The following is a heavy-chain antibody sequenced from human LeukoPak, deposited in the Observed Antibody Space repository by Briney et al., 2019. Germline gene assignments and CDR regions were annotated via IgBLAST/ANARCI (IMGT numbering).Heavy chain of an antibody. CDR2: INHSGST. CDR1: GGSFSGYY. CDR3: ARRLYSSGYYYFDY. J-gene: IGHJ4*02. D-gene: IGHD3-22*01. V-gene: IGHV4-34*01. Sequence: PSETLSLTCAVYGGSFSGYYWSWIRQPPGKGLEWIGEINHSGSTNYNPSLKSRVTISVDTSKNQFSLKLSSVTAADTAVYYCARRLYSSGYYYFDYWGQGTLVTVSS.